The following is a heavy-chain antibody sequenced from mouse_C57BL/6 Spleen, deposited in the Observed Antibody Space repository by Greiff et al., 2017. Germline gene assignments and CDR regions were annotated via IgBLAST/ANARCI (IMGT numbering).Heavy chain of an antibody. J-gene: IGHJ3*01. CDR1: GFTFSDYG. V-gene: IGHV5-17*01. CDR2: ISSGSSTI. CDR3: ASNYYGPWFAY. Sequence: DVKLVESGGGLVKPGGSLKLSCAASGFTFSDYGMHWVRQAPEKGLEWVAYISSGSSTIYYADTVKGRFTISRDNAKNTLFLQMTSLRSEDTAMYYCASNYYGPWFAYWGQGTLVTVSA. D-gene: IGHD1-2*01.